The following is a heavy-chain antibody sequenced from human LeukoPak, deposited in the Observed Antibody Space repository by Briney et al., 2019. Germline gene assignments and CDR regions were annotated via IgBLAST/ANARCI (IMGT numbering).Heavy chain of an antibody. CDR1: GLTFSSYG. J-gene: IGHJ4*02. V-gene: IGHV3-30*18. CDR2: ISYDGSSI. CDR3: AKVGCGSGYCAFDY. Sequence: PGGSLRLSCVASGLTFSSYGMHWVRQAPGKGLEWVAVISYDGSSIYYAASVKGRFTISRDNSKNTLYLQMNSLRAEDTAVYYCAKVGCGSGYCAFDYWGQGTLVTVSS. D-gene: IGHD3-22*01.